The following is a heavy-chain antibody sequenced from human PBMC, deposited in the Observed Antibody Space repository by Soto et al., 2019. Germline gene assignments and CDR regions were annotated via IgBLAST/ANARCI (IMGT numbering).Heavy chain of an antibody. V-gene: IGHV1-18*01. J-gene: IGHJ6*02. Sequence: RASVKVSCKASGYRFTSYGISWVRQAPGQGLEWLGWISAYDDNTKYAQTLQGRVSMSTDTSTNTAYMELRSLRSDDTAMYYCARGGYYDSSGSRNYHYYGMNVWGQGTTVTVS. CDR2: ISAYDDNT. CDR3: ARGGYYDSSGSRNYHYYGMNV. CDR1: GYRFTSYG. D-gene: IGHD3-22*01.